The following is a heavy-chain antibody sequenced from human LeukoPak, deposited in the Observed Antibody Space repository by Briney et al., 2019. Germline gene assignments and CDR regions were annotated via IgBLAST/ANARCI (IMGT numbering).Heavy chain of an antibody. CDR2: ISSSGNTI. D-gene: IGHD4-17*01. CDR3: ATLLLGAMTTVTLADY. Sequence: GGSLRLSCAASGFTFSSYEMNWVRQAPGKGLEWLSYISSSGNTIYYADSVKGRFTISRDNAKNSAYLQMNSLRADDTAVYYCATLLLGAMTTVTLADYWGQGTLVTVSS. V-gene: IGHV3-48*03. CDR1: GFTFSSYE. J-gene: IGHJ4*02.